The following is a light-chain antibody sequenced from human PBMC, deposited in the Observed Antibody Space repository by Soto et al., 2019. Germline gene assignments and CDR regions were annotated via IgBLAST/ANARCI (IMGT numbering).Light chain of an antibody. CDR3: CSYAGSNRYV. Sequence: QSALTQPASVSGSPGQSITISCTGISSDVGTYYLVSWYQQHPDKAPKVISSEGSKRPSGVSNRFSGSKSGSTASLTVSGLQAEDEADYYCCSYAGSNRYVFGTRTKVTVL. CDR1: SSDVGTYYL. J-gene: IGLJ1*01. V-gene: IGLV2-23*01. CDR2: EGS.